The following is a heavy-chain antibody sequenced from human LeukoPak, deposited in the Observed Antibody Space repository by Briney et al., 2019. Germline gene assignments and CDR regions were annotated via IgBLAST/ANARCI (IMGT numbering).Heavy chain of an antibody. CDR1: GFTFSSYA. CDR2: IKQDGSEK. Sequence: GGSLRLSCAASGFTFSSYAMSWVRQAPGKGLEWVANIKQDGSEKYYVDSVKGRFTISRDNAKNSLYLQMNSLRAEDTAVYYCARDRGLLWFGELFQGFDAFDIWGQGTMVTVSS. V-gene: IGHV3-7*01. J-gene: IGHJ3*02. D-gene: IGHD3-10*01. CDR3: ARDRGLLWFGELFQGFDAFDI.